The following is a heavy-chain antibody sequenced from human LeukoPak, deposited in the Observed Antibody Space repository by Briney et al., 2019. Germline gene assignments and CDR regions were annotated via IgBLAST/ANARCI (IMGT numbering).Heavy chain of an antibody. V-gene: IGHV1-2*02. J-gene: IGHJ6*02. CDR2: INPNSGGT. CDR3: ASQPSRDPDYYYYYYGMDV. CDR1: GYTFTGYY. Sequence: ASVKVSCKASGYTFTGYYMHWVRQAPGQGLEWMGWINPNSGGTNYAQKFQGRVTMTRDTSISTAYMELSRLRSDDTTVYYCASQPSRDPDYYYYYYGMDVWGQGTTVTVSS. D-gene: IGHD2-2*01.